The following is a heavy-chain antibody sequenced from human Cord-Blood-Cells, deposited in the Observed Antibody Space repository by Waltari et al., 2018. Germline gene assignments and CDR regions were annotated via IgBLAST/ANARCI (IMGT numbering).Heavy chain of an antibody. D-gene: IGHD4-4*01. CDR3: ARDNDYSNYYYYYMDV. Sequence: QVLLVQSGAEVKKPGSSVKVSCKASGGTFSSYAISWVRQAPGQGLEWMGRIIPILGIANYAQKFQGRVTITADKSTSTAYMELSSLRSEDTAVYYCARDNDYSNYYYYYMDVWGKGTTVIVSS. CDR1: GGTFSSYA. CDR2: IIPILGIA. V-gene: IGHV1-69*09. J-gene: IGHJ6*03.